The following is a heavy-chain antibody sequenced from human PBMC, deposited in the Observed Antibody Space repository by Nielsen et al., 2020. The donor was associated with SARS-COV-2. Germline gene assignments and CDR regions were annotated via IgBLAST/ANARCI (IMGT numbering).Heavy chain of an antibody. Sequence: GESLKISCAASGFTFSDYYMSWVRQSPGRGLEWVSYNNTPATIYYADSLKGRLTISRDNPKNSLYLQMNSLRAEATAVYYCARNGHGGYDWSPRSFDLWGRGTLVTVSS. V-gene: IGHV3-69-1*01. CDR2: NNTPATI. J-gene: IGHJ2*01. D-gene: IGHD5-12*01. CDR3: ARNGHGGYDWSPRSFDL. CDR1: GFTFSDYY.